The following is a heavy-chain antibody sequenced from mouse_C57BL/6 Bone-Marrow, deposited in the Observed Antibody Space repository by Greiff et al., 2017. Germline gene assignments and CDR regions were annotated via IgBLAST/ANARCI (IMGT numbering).Heavy chain of an antibody. D-gene: IGHD4-1*01. V-gene: IGHV1-81*01. Sequence: QVQLQQSGAELARPGASVKLSCTASGYTFTSYGISWVKQRTGQGLEWIGEIYPRSGNTYYNDKFKGKATLTADKSSSTAYMVLRSLTSDDSAVYFCARDWWFAYWGQGTLVTVSA. J-gene: IGHJ3*01. CDR2: IYPRSGNT. CDR1: GYTFTSYG. CDR3: ARDWWFAY.